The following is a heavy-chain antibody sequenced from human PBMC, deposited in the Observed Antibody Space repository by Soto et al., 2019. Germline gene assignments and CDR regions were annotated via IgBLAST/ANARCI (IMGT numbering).Heavy chain of an antibody. CDR2: IKHDVSEK. CDR3: ARVSVALSGVRADY. Sequence: GGSLRLSCAASGCTFSSHWMNWVRQAPGKELEWVATIKHDVSEKYYVDSVKGRFTISRDNAKNSLYLQMNSLRAEDTAVYYCARVSVALSGVRADYGGQGTLVT. CDR1: GCTFSSHW. D-gene: IGHD7-27*01. J-gene: IGHJ4*02. V-gene: IGHV3-7*01.